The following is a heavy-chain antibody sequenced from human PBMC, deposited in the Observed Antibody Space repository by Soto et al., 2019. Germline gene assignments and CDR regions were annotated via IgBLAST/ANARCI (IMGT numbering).Heavy chain of an antibody. D-gene: IGHD2-2*01. CDR2: IDSDGSST. Sequence: GGSLRLSCAASGFTFSSYWMHWVRQAPGKGLVWVSRIDSDGSSTSYADSVKGRFTISRDNAKNTLYLQMNSLRAEDTAVYYCARGAAGCSTSCYHVSNYYYYMDVWGKGTTVTVSS. CDR1: GFTFSSYW. V-gene: IGHV3-74*01. CDR3: ARGAAGCSTSCYHVSNYYYYMDV. J-gene: IGHJ6*03.